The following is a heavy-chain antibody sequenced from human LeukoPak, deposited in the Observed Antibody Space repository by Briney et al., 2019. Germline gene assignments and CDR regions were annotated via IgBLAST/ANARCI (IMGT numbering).Heavy chain of an antibody. CDR1: GYTFTSYG. V-gene: IGHV1-18*01. D-gene: IGHD1-26*01. CDR3: ARRPYYSGSYHYFDY. J-gene: IGHJ4*02. CDR2: ISAYNGNT. Sequence: WASVKVSCKASGYTFTSYGISWVRQAPGQGLEWMGWISAYNGNTNYAQKLQGGVTMTTDTSTSTAYMELRSLRSDDTAVYYCARRPYYSGSYHYFDYWGQGTLVTVSS.